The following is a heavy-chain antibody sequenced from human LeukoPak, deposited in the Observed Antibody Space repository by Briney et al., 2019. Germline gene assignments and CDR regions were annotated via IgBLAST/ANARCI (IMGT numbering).Heavy chain of an antibody. Sequence: PGGSLRLSCAASGFTFSSYAMTWVRQAPGKGLKWVSGISSSSDRMYYADSVKGRFTISRDNSKNTLYLQMNSLRAEDTAVYYCAKDLVSSGWSSSLFDPWGQGTLVTVSS. V-gene: IGHV3-23*01. CDR1: GFTFSSYA. D-gene: IGHD6-19*01. CDR2: ISSSSDRM. J-gene: IGHJ5*02. CDR3: AKDLVSSGWSSSLFDP.